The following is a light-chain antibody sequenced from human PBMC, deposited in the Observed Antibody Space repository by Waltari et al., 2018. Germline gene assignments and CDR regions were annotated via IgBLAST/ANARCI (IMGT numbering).Light chain of an antibody. J-gene: IGLJ1*01. CDR2: DVS. CDR3: TSYTSSNTFYV. V-gene: IGLV2-8*01. CDR1: SSDIGGYNH. Sequence: QSALTQPPSASGSPGQSVTISCTGSSSDIGGYNHVSWYQQHPGKAPELKIYDVSKRPPGVPDRFSGSKSGHTASLTISGLQAEDEADYYCTSYTSSNTFYVFGTGTKVTVL.